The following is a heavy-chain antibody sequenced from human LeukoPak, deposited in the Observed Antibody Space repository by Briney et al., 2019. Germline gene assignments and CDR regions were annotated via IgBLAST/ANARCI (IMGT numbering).Heavy chain of an antibody. CDR2: INPNSGGT. V-gene: IGHV1-2*02. CDR3: ARTEGPTDAFDI. D-gene: IGHD1-14*01. J-gene: IGHJ3*02. CDR1: GYTFTGYY. Sequence: ASVKVSCKASGYTFTGYYMHWVRQAPGQGREWMGWINPNSGGTNYAQKVQGRVTMTRDTSISTAYMELSRLRSDDTAVYYCARTEGPTDAFDIWGQGTMVTVSS.